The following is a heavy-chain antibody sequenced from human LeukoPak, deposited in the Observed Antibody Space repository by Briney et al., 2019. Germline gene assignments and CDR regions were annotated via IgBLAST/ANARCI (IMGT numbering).Heavy chain of an antibody. Sequence: SETLSLTCTVSGGSISSGGYYWSWIRQHPGKGLEWIGYIYYSGSTNYNPSLKSRVTISVDTSKNQFSLKLSSVTAADTAVYYCARTDSSGYPYYFDYWGQGTLVTVSS. CDR3: ARTDSSGYPYYFDY. CDR2: IYYSGST. J-gene: IGHJ4*02. V-gene: IGHV4-31*03. D-gene: IGHD3-22*01. CDR1: GGSISSGGYY.